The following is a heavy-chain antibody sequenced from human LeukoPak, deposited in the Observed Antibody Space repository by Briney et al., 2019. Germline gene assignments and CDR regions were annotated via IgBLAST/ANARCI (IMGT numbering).Heavy chain of an antibody. CDR3: ARFAEVYYVDV. V-gene: IGHV3-11*04. CDR2: ISSSGSTV. D-gene: IGHD2-21*01. J-gene: IGHJ6*03. Sequence: PGGSLRLSCAASGFTFSDYYMSWIRQAPGKGLEWVSYISSSGSTVYYADSVKGRFTISRDDAKKSLYLQMDSLRAEDTAVYFCARFAEVYYVDVWGTGTTVIVSS. CDR1: GFTFSDYY.